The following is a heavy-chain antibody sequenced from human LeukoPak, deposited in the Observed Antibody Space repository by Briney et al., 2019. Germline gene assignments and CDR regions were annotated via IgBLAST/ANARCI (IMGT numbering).Heavy chain of an antibody. J-gene: IGHJ6*03. Sequence: SETLSLTCTVSGGSISGYYWGWIRQPPGKGLEYIGFIFYSGTTNYNPSLKSRVTISVDTSKNQFSLKLSSVTAADTAVYYCARRGRRYNWNDVMYYMDVWGKGTTVTISS. V-gene: IGHV4-59*12. CDR1: GGSISGYY. D-gene: IGHD1-1*01. CDR2: IFYSGTT. CDR3: ARRGRRYNWNDVMYYMDV.